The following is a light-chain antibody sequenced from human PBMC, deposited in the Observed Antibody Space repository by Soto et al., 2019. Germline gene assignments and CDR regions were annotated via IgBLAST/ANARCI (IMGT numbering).Light chain of an antibody. V-gene: IGKV1-39*01. J-gene: IGKJ4*01. CDR1: QNIRNY. CDR2: GAS. Sequence: DIEMTQSPSSLSASIGDRVTITCRASQNIRNYLNWYQQKSGKAPKLLIYGASSLRSGVPSRFGGTGSGTEFTLTINSLESADFATYYGQQSHSGLHFGGGTKVAI. CDR3: QQSHSGLH.